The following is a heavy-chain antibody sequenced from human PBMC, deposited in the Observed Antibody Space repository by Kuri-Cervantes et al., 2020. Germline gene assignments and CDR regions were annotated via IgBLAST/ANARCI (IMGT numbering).Heavy chain of an antibody. Sequence: GESLKISCAASGIAFSNAWMSWVRQAPGKGLEWVGRIKSKTDGGTTDYAAPVKGRFTISRDDSKNTLYLQMNSLKTEDTAVYYCTTGGTAMVKDYFDYWGQGTLVTVSS. V-gene: IGHV3-15*01. CDR2: IKSKTDGGTT. D-gene: IGHD5-18*01. CDR1: GIAFSNAW. CDR3: TTGGTAMVKDYFDY. J-gene: IGHJ4*02.